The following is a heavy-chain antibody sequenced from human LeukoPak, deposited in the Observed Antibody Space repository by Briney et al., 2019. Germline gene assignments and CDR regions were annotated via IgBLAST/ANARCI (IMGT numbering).Heavy chain of an antibody. CDR3: ARGAVIAAADEYYYGMDV. V-gene: IGHV4-59*01. CDR1: GGSISSYY. CDR2: ICYSGST. Sequence: PSETLSLPCTVSGGSISSYYWSWIRQPPGKGLQWIGYICYSGSTNYNPSLKSRVTISVDTSKNQFSLKLSSVTAADTAVYYCARGAVIAAADEYYYGMDVWGQGTTVTVSS. J-gene: IGHJ6*02. D-gene: IGHD6-13*01.